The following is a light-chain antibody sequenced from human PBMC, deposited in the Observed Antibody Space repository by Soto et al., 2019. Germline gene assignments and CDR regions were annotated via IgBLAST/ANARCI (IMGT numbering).Light chain of an antibody. V-gene: IGKV3-20*01. Sequence: NLLTQSPGTLSLSPGEGATLSCRASRGVSANYLAWYQQKPGQAPTLLIYGASIRAAGIPDRFSGSGSGTDFTLTIRRLEPEDFAVYYCQQYGSSPRTFGQGTKVEIK. CDR2: GAS. CDR1: RGVSANY. CDR3: QQYGSSPRT. J-gene: IGKJ1*01.